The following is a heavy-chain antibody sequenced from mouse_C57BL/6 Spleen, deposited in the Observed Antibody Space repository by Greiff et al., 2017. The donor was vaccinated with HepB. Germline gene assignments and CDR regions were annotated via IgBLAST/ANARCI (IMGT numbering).Heavy chain of an antibody. Sequence: VQLQQSGAELARPGASVKMSCKASGYTFTSYTMHWVKQRPGQGLEWIGYINPSSGYTKYNQKFKDKATLNADKSSSTAYMQLSSLTSEDSAVYYCARDGYHQEDYWGQGTTLTVSS. CDR1: GYTFTSYT. V-gene: IGHV1-4*01. J-gene: IGHJ2*01. CDR2: INPSSGYT. CDR3: ARDGYHQEDY. D-gene: IGHD2-3*01.